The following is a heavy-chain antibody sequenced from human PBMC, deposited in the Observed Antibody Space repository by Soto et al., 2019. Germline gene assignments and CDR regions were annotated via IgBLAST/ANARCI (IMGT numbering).Heavy chain of an antibody. Sequence: GGSLRLSCATSGFSFRSYAMTWLRQAPGKGLEWVSTISPTGGSTYYADSVKGRFTISRDDSKNTLYLHMNSLGAEDTAKYYCAKDLFQWRGGSGPFDYWGQGTLVTVSS. V-gene: IGHV3-23*01. CDR1: GFSFRSYA. CDR2: ISPTGGST. J-gene: IGHJ4*02. D-gene: IGHD1-26*01. CDR3: AKDLFQWRGGSGPFDY.